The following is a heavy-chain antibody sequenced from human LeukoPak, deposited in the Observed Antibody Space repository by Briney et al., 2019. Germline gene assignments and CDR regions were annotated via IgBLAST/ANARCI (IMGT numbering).Heavy chain of an antibody. CDR1: GYTFTSSY. J-gene: IGHJ4*02. D-gene: IGHD6-19*01. V-gene: IGHV1-18*04. CDR2: ISAYNGNT. Sequence: ASVKVSCKASGYTFTSSYMHWVRQAPGQGLEWMGWISAYNGNTNYAQKLQGGVTMTTDTSTSTAYMELRSLRSDDTAVYYCARGLSSGWYGEGNYFDYWGQGTLVTVSS. CDR3: ARGLSSGWYGEGNYFDY.